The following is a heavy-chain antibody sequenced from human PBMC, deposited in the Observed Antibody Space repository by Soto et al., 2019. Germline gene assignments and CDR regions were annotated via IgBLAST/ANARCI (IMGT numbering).Heavy chain of an antibody. CDR2: INAGNGNT. CDR3: ARDFEGATWFFDY. Sequence: ASVKVSCKASGYTFTSYAMHWVRQAPGQRLEWMGWINAGNGNTKYSQKFQGRVTITRDTSASTAYMELSSLRSEDTAVYYCARDFEGATWFFDYWGQGTLVTVSS. CDR1: GYTFTSYA. D-gene: IGHD1-26*01. V-gene: IGHV1-3*01. J-gene: IGHJ4*02.